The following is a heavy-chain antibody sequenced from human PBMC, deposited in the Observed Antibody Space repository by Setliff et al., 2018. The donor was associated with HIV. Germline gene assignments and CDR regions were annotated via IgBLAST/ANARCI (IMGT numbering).Heavy chain of an antibody. V-gene: IGHV3-15*01. CDR3: MDFAIAGAWDY. D-gene: IGHD6-13*01. J-gene: IGHJ4*02. CDR2: IKSKTDGGTT. CDR1: GFRFSGAW. Sequence: GGSLRLSCAASGFRFSGAWMTWVRQAPGQGLEWVGRIKSKTDGGTTDVAAHVKGRFIISREDSKNMVFLEMDSLKTEDTAVYYCMDFAIAGAWDYWGQGTLVTVSS.